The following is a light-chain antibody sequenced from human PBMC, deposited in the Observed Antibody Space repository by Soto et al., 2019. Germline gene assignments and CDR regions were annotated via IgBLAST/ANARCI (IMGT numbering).Light chain of an antibody. CDR1: QSVSSSY. CDR3: QQYNKWPPLT. V-gene: IGKV3-15*01. Sequence: EIVLTQSPGTLSLSPGERATLSCRASQSVSSSYLAWYQQKPGQAPRLLIYGASSRATGIPARFSGSGSGTEFTLTISNLQSEDFAVYYCQQYNKWPPLTFGGGTKVEI. CDR2: GAS. J-gene: IGKJ4*01.